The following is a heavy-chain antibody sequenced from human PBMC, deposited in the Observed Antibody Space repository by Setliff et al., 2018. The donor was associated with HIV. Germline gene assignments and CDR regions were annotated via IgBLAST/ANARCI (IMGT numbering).Heavy chain of an antibody. D-gene: IGHD3-22*01. V-gene: IGHV3-73*01. J-gene: IGHJ4*02. CDR3: TRPQYIYDNSDSDN. CDR2: IKTEAEGYAT. CDR1: GFTFSGSP. Sequence: GESLKISCGASGFTFSGSPMHWDRQASGKGLEWVGRIKTEAEGYATAYAASVKGRFTISRDDAKNTAYLQMNSPKTEDTAIYYCTRPQYIYDNSDSDNGGQGALVTVSS.